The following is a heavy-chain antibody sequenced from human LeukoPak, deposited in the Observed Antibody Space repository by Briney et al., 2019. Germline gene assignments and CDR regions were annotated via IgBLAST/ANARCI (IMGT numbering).Heavy chain of an antibody. D-gene: IGHD3-22*01. CDR1: GFTFSRYS. V-gene: IGHV3-48*02. J-gene: IGHJ4*02. Sequence: GGSLRPSCAASGFTFSRYSMNWVRQAPGKGLEWVSYISSGSSTIYYADSVKGRFTISRDNAKNSLFLQMNSLRDEDTAVYYCARDRPYYDSSGYYQDYWGQGTLVTVSS. CDR2: ISSGSSTI. CDR3: ARDRPYYDSSGYYQDY.